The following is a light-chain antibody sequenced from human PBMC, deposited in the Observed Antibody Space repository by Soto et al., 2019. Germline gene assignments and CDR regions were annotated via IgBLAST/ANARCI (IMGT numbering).Light chain of an antibody. CDR3: GSWDSSLSAYV. CDR1: SCNVGKNF. V-gene: IGLV1-51*01. J-gene: IGLJ1*01. CDR2: DNQ. Sequence: QSVLTQPPSVSAAPGQKVTISCSGISCNVGKNFVSWYQHVPGKAPKLLIYDNQKRPSGIPDRFSASKSGTSATLGITGFQTGDEADYYCGSWDSSLSAYVFATGT.